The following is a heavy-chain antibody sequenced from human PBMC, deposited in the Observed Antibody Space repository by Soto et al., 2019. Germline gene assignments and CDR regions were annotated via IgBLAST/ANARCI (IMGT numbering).Heavy chain of an antibody. CDR1: GFTFSSYA. CDR2: ISGSGGST. D-gene: IGHD3-16*02. V-gene: IGHV3-23*01. J-gene: IGHJ5*02. CDR3: AKPTQSTRMITFGGVIVNNWFDP. Sequence: GSLRLSCAASGFTFSSYAMSWVRQAPGKGLEWVSAISGSGGSTYYADSVKGRFTISRDNSKNTLYLQMNSLRAEDTAVYYCAKPTQSTRMITFGGVIVNNWFDPWGQGTLVTVSS.